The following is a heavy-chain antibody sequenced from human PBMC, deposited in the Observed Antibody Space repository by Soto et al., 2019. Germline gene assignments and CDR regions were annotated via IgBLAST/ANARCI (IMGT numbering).Heavy chain of an antibody. CDR2: VYYGGST. V-gene: IGHV4-39*01. D-gene: IGHD3-22*01. CDR3: AGGDYYHSSGYYFYYYTMDV. Sequence: SETLSPPCTVSCGSIRSSSYYRGWIRQPPGEGLGWIGNVYYGGSTYYNPSLKSRVTISVETSKSQFSLKLSSVTAADTAVYYCAGGDYYHSSGYYFYYYTMDVWGQGTTVTVSS. CDR1: CGSIRSSSYY. J-gene: IGHJ6*02.